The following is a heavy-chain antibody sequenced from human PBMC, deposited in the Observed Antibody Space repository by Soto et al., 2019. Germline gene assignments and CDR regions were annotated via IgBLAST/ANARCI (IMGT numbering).Heavy chain of an antibody. D-gene: IGHD3-3*01. Sequence: SGYQWYWIRQAPGKGLEWIGEINHTGGTPYNPSLRSRVTMSVDTSKNQFSLRLSSVTAADTAIYYCATLITVFGPLPPQCAPWGPGPQVTVPA. V-gene: IGHV4-34*01. J-gene: IGHJ5*02. CDR3: ATLITVFGPLPPQCAP. CDR2: INHTGGT. CDR1: SGYQ.